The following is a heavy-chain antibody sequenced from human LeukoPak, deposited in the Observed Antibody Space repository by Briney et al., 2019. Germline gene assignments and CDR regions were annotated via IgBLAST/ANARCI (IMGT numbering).Heavy chain of an antibody. CDR2: IYTSGST. Sequence: SETLSLTCTVSGGSISSYYWSWIRQPAGKGLEWIGRIYTSGSTNYNPSLKSRVTMSVDTSKSQFSLKLSSVTAADTAVYYCARERDSSSWTESRLADAFDIWGQGTMVTVSS. V-gene: IGHV4-4*07. CDR3: ARERDSSSWTESRLADAFDI. J-gene: IGHJ3*02. CDR1: GGSISSYY. D-gene: IGHD6-13*01.